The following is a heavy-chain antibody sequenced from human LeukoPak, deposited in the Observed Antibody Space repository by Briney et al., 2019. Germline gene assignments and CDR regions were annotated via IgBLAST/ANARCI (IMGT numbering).Heavy chain of an antibody. Sequence: GGSLRLSCAPSGLTFSIYAMRWVRHAPGKGLEWVSAISGSGGSTYYADSVKGRFTISRDNSKNTLYLQMNSLRAEDTAVYYCAKWDYDSSGYSDYWGQGTLVTVSS. D-gene: IGHD3-22*01. CDR2: ISGSGGST. J-gene: IGHJ4*02. CDR1: GLTFSIYA. CDR3: AKWDYDSSGYSDY. V-gene: IGHV3-23*01.